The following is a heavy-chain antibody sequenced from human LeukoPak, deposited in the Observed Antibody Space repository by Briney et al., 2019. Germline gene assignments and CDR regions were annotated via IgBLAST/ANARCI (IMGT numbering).Heavy chain of an antibody. CDR1: GFTFSDFA. Sequence: GGSLRLSCAASGFTFSDFAMTWVRQAPGKGLEWVSAINDNGYSKYTADSVKGRFTISRDNSKNTLYLQMNSLRAEDTAVYYCAKSGSYRDWFDPWGQGTLVTVSS. CDR3: AKSGSYRDWFDP. J-gene: IGHJ5*02. CDR2: INDNGYSK. V-gene: IGHV3-23*01. D-gene: IGHD1-26*01.